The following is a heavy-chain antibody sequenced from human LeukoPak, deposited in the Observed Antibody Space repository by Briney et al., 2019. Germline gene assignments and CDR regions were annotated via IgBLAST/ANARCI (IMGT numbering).Heavy chain of an antibody. CDR3: ARMARGTHNYYYYYYMDV. CDR2: MNPNSGNT. D-gene: IGHD3/OR15-3a*01. Sequence: ASVKVSCKASGYTFTGYYMHWVRQATGQGLEWMGWMNPNSGNTGYAQKFQGRVTITRNTSISTAYMELSSLRSEDTAVYYCARMARGTHNYYYYYYMDVWGKGTTVTVSS. CDR1: GYTFTGYY. J-gene: IGHJ6*03. V-gene: IGHV1-8*03.